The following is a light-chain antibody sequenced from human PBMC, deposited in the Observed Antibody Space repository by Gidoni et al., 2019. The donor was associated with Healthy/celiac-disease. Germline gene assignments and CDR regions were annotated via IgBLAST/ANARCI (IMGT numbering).Light chain of an antibody. V-gene: IGKV1-39*01. CDR3: QQSYSTPPWT. CDR1: QSISSY. J-gene: IGKJ1*01. Sequence: IQMTQSPSSLSASVGDRVTITCRASQSISSYLNWYQQKPGNAPKLLIYAASSVQSGVPSRFSGSGSGTDFTLTISSLQPEDFATYYCQQSYSTPPWTFGQGTKVEIK. CDR2: AAS.